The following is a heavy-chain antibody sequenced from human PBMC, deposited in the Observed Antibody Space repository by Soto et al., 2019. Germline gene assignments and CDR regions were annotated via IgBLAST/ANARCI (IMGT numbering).Heavy chain of an antibody. CDR1: VPITDSY. Sequence: VPITDSYWSWIRQSPGKGLEWIGRVHAGGSFNYNPSLRRRAAISVDTSKSQVSLRLTSVTAADTAVYFWARENTPEMTRGWFAPWGQGTLVTVSS. J-gene: IGHJ5*02. CDR3: ARENTPEMTRGWFAP. V-gene: IGHV4-4*07. CDR2: VHAGGSF. D-gene: IGHD3-10*01.